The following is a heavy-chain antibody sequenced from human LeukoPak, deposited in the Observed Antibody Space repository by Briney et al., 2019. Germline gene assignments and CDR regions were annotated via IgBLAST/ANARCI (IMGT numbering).Heavy chain of an antibody. D-gene: IGHD3-22*01. V-gene: IGHV1-2*02. CDR1: GYTFTGYY. CDR2: INPNSGGT. Sequence: GASVKVSCKASGYTFTGYYMHWVRQAPGQGLEWMGWINPNSGGTNYAQKFQGRVTMTRDTSISTAYMELSRLRSDDTAVYYCARRALYYYDSIPEVFDIWGQGTMVTVSS. J-gene: IGHJ3*02. CDR3: ARRALYYYDSIPEVFDI.